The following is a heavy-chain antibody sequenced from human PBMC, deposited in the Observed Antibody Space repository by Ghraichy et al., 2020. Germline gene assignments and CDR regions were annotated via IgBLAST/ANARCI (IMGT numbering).Heavy chain of an antibody. D-gene: IGHD6-19*01. CDR3: ARVAFTGWSKYFQH. V-gene: IGHV4-34*01. CDR1: GGSFSGYY. J-gene: IGHJ1*01. CDR2: INHSGRT. Sequence: GSLSLTCAVYGGSFSGYYWSWIRQPPGKGLEWIGEINHSGRTDYNPSLKSRVTFSVDTSKNQFSLKLSSVTAADTAVYYCARVAFTGWSKYFQHWGQGTLVTVSS.